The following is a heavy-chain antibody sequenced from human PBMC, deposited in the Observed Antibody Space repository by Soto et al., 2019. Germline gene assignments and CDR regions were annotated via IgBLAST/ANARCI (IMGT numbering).Heavy chain of an antibody. D-gene: IGHD1-26*01. V-gene: IGHV1-18*01. CDR2: ISAYNGNT. CDR1: GYTFTSYG. Sequence: ASVKVSCKASGYTFTSYGISWVRQAPGQGLEWMGWISAYNGNTNYAQKLQGRVTMTTDTSTSTAYMELSSLRSDDTAVYYCARDDSGFSGSHYIDYFNYWGQGALVTVSS. J-gene: IGHJ4*02. CDR3: ARDDSGFSGSHYIDYFNY.